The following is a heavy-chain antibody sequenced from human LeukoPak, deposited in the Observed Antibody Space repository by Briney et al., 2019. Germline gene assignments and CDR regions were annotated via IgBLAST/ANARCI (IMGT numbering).Heavy chain of an antibody. CDR1: GFTFSSYE. V-gene: IGHV3-48*01. CDR2: ISSSSSTI. CDR3: ARGREHNSPYYYYCYMDV. J-gene: IGHJ6*03. Sequence: GGSLRLSCAASGFTFSSYEMNWVRQAPGKGLEWVSYISSSSSTIYYADSVKGRFTISRDNAKNSLYLQMNSLRAEDTAVYYCARGREHNSPYYYYCYMDVWGKGTTVTVSS. D-gene: IGHD1-20*01.